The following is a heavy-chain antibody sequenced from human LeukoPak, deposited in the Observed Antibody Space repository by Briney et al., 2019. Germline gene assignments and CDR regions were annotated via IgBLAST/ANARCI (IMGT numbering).Heavy chain of an antibody. CDR2: ISSSSSYI. V-gene: IGHV3-21*01. D-gene: IGHD1-26*01. J-gene: IGHJ4*02. Sequence: GGSLRLSCAASGFTFRSYSMNWVRQAPGKGLEWVSSISSSSSYIYYADSVKGRFTISRDNAKNSLYLQMNSLRAEDTAVYFCARAPYSGSYYVPFDYWGQGTLVTVSS. CDR3: ARAPYSGSYYVPFDY. CDR1: GFTFRSYS.